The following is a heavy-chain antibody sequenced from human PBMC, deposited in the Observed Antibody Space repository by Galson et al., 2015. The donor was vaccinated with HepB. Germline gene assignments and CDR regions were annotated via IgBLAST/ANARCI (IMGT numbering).Heavy chain of an antibody. J-gene: IGHJ4*02. CDR3: ARVPPVVVAATPFDY. Sequence: SVKVSCKASGYTFTSYGISWVRQAPGQGLEWMGWISAYNGNTNYAQKLQGRVTMTTDTSTSTAYMELRSLRSDDTAVYYCARVPPVVVAATPFDYWGQGTLVTVSS. CDR1: GYTFTSYG. CDR2: ISAYNGNT. V-gene: IGHV1-18*01. D-gene: IGHD2-15*01.